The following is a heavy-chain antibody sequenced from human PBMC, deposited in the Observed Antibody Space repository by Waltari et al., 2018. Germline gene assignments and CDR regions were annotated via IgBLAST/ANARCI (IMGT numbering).Heavy chain of an antibody. D-gene: IGHD6-19*01. CDR1: GGTFSSYA. Sequence: QVQLVQSGAEVKKPGSSVKVSCKASGGTFSSYAISWVRQAPGQGLEWMGGIIPIFGTAIYAQKFQGRVTMTEDTSTDTAYMELSSLRSEDTAVYYCATGLSSGWGGHDYWGQGTLVTVSS. CDR2: IIPIFGTA. V-gene: IGHV1-69*14. J-gene: IGHJ4*02. CDR3: ATGLSSGWGGHDY.